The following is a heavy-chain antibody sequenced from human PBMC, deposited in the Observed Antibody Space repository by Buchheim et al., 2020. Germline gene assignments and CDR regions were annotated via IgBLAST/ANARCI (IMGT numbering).Heavy chain of an antibody. Sequence: QVQLVQSGAEVKKPGSSVKVSCKASEGTFSSYAISWVRQAPGQGLEWMGGIIPIFGTANYAQKFQGRVTITADASTSTAYMELSSLRSEDTAVSYWAREKDCSSTSCTEAYYYYYGMDVWGQGTT. CDR2: IIPIFGTA. CDR3: AREKDCSSTSCTEAYYYYYGMDV. D-gene: IGHD2-2*01. J-gene: IGHJ6*02. CDR1: EGTFSSYA. V-gene: IGHV1-69*01.